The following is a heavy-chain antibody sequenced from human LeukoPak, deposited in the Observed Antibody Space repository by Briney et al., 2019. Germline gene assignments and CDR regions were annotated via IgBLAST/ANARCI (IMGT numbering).Heavy chain of an antibody. Sequence: GESLKISCKGSGYLFTRKWIGWVRQMPGKGLEWMGIIYPGDSETRYSPSFQGQVTISADKSISTAYLQWSSLKASDTAMYYCARQGVEHYYYYMDVWGKGTTVTISS. CDR1: GYLFTRKW. V-gene: IGHV5-51*01. D-gene: IGHD3-3*01. CDR2: IYPGDSET. J-gene: IGHJ6*03. CDR3: ARQGVEHYYYYMDV.